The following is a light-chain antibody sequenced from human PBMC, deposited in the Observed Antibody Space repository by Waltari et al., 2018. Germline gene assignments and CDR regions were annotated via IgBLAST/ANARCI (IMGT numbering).Light chain of an antibody. CDR2: DAS. CDR3: QQYENWPPWT. CDR1: QSVGFR. Sequence: ETVMTQSPAALSVSPGERATLSCRASQSVGFRLAWYQQKPGQAPRLLIYDASARVTGVPARFSGSGSGTEFTLTISSLQSEDFAVYYCQQYENWPPWTFGQGT. J-gene: IGKJ1*01. V-gene: IGKV3-15*01.